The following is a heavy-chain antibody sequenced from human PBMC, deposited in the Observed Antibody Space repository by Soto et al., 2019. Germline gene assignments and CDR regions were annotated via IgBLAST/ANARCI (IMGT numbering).Heavy chain of an antibody. CDR3: ARSLAARPGYYYYGMDV. D-gene: IGHD6-6*01. Sequence: GASVKVSCKASGGTFSSYAISWVRQAPGQGLEWMGGIIPIFGTANYAQKFQGRVTITADESTSTAYMELSSLRSEDTAVYYCARSLAARPGYYYYGMDVWGQGTTVTVSS. CDR2: IIPIFGTA. J-gene: IGHJ6*02. CDR1: GGTFSSYA. V-gene: IGHV1-69*13.